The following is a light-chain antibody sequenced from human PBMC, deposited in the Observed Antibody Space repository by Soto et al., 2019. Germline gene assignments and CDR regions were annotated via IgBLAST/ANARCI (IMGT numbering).Light chain of an antibody. V-gene: IGKV1-39*01. CDR3: QQSYSTPLT. Sequence: DIQMTPSPSSLSASVGDRVTIPCPASQSISSYLNWYQQKPGKAPKLLIYAASSLQSGVPSRFSGSGSGTDFTLTISSLQPEDFATYYCQQSYSTPLTFGGGTKVDIK. CDR1: QSISSY. CDR2: AAS. J-gene: IGKJ4*01.